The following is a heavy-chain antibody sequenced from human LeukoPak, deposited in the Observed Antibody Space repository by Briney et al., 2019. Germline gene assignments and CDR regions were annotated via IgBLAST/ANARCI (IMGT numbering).Heavy chain of an antibody. J-gene: IGHJ3*02. CDR3: ARGFDAHNAFDI. CDR1: GDSMTSTSHF. D-gene: IGHD3-9*01. Sequence: SETLSLTCTVSGDSMTSTSHFWDWVRQPPGKGLEWIGSIYYRGSTYYNPSLKSRVTISVDTSKNQFSLKLTSVTAADTAVYYCARGFDAHNAFDIWGQGTMVTVSS. V-gene: IGHV4-39*07. CDR2: IYYRGST.